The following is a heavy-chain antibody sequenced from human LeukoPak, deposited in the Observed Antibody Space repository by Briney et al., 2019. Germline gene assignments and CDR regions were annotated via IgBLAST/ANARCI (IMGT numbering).Heavy chain of an antibody. Sequence: SETLSLNCTVSGGSISSSGYYWGWIRQPPGKGLEWIGSIYYSGSTYYDPSLKSRVTISVDTSKNQFSLKLSSVTAADTAVYYCARAEAAAAPLGDYWGQGTLVTVSS. CDR2: IYYSGST. V-gene: IGHV4-39*02. J-gene: IGHJ4*02. CDR1: GGSISSSGYY. CDR3: ARAEAAAAPLGDY. D-gene: IGHD6-13*01.